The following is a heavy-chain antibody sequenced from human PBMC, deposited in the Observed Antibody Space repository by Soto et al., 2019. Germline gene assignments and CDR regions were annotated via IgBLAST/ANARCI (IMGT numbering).Heavy chain of an antibody. J-gene: IGHJ3*02. V-gene: IGHV3-30*18. CDR2: LSQDGRNK. D-gene: IGHD6-19*01. CDR3: AKDRLRAGGLVPIALDAFDT. CDR1: GFSISKYG. Sequence: GGSLRLSCAVSGFSISKYGMHWVRQAPGKGLEWVAVLSQDGRNKKYVDSVKGRFSISRDNSRNTLYLQMNFLRAEDTAVYYCAKDRLRAGGLVPIALDAFDTWGQGTMVTVSS.